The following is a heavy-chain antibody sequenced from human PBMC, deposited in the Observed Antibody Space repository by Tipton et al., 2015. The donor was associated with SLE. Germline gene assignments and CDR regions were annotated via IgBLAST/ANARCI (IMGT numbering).Heavy chain of an antibody. CDR3: ARSDDAFDI. J-gene: IGHJ3*02. CDR1: GGSFSGYY. D-gene: IGHD3-3*01. V-gene: IGHV4-34*01. Sequence: TLSLTCAVYGGSFSGYYWSWIRQPPGKGLEWIGEINHSGSTNYNPSLKSRVTISVDTSKNQFSLKLSSVTAADTAVYYCARSDDAFDIWGQGTRSPALQ. CDR2: INHSGST.